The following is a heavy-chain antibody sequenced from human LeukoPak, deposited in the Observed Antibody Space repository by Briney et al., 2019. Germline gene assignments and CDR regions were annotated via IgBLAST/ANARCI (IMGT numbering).Heavy chain of an antibody. CDR1: GESFTTFY. D-gene: IGHD3-22*01. Sequence: SETLSLTCAVYGESFTTFYWGWIRQTPGKGLEWIGEINHTGSTNYNPSLKSRVTISIDTSKNQFSLKLNSVTAADTAVYYCARVEYSSGYENWFDPWGQGTLVTVSS. CDR2: INHTGST. V-gene: IGHV4-34*01. J-gene: IGHJ5*02. CDR3: ARVEYSSGYENWFDP.